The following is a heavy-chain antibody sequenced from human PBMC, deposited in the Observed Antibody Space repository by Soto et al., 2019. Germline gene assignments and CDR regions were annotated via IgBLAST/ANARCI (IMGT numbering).Heavy chain of an antibody. CDR2: ISSSSSYT. Sequence: GGSLRLSCAASGFTFSDYYMSWIRQAPGKGLEWVSYISSSSSYTNYADSVKGRFTISRDNAKNSLYLQMNSLRAEDTAVYYCARGQRYFDWLPYYYYGMDVWGQGTTVTVSS. CDR1: GFTFSDYY. V-gene: IGHV3-11*06. CDR3: ARGQRYFDWLPYYYYGMDV. J-gene: IGHJ6*02. D-gene: IGHD3-9*01.